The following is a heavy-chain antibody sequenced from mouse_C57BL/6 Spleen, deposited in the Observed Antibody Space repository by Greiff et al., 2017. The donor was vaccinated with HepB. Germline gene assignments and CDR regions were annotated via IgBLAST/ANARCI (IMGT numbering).Heavy chain of an antibody. CDR2: IRLTSDNYAT. Sequence: EVQLQESGGGLVQPGGSMKISCVASGFTFSNDWMNWVRQSPEKGLEWVAQIRLTSDNYATHYAEYVKGRFTTTRDEAKSSVYRQMNNLRAEDTGIYYCTGDYYAPWFAYWGEGTLVTVSA. D-gene: IGHD1-1*01. J-gene: IGHJ3*01. V-gene: IGHV6-3*01. CDR1: GFTFSNDW. CDR3: TGDYYAPWFAY.